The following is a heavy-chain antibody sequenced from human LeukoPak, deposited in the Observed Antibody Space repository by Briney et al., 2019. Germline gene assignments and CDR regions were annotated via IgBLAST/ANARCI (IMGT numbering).Heavy chain of an antibody. D-gene: IGHD5-12*01. CDR1: GDSLSSRDYY. V-gene: IGHV4-30-4*08. J-gene: IGHJ4*02. CDR3: ARDRGMVATSGLDY. Sequence: SETLSLTCSVSGDSLSSRDYYWSWIRQPPGKGLEWNGYIYYSGSTSYNPSLKSRVTISVDTTKNQFSLRLSSVSAADTAVYYCARDRGMVATSGLDYWGQGTLVTVSS. CDR2: IYYSGST.